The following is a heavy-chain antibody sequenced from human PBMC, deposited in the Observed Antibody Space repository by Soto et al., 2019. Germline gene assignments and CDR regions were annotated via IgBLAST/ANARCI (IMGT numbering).Heavy chain of an antibody. CDR1: GFSLNTTGVG. CDR3: ARAYNWNYM. J-gene: IGHJ4*02. CDR2: IYWHDDK. V-gene: IGHV2-5*01. D-gene: IGHD1-7*01. Sequence: QITLKESGPTLVKPTQTLMLTCSFSGFSLNTTGVGVGWIRQAPGKALEWLANIYWHDDKRSNQSLEGRLTITKDTTKNQVVLTMTHMDPVDTATYYGARAYNWNYMWGQGTLVTVSS.